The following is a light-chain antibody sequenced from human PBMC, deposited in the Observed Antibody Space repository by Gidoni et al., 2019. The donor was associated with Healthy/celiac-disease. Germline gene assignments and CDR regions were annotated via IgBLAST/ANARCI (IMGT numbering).Light chain of an antibody. CDR2: SAS. CDR1: QSVLYSSNNKNY. Sequence: DIVMTQSPDSLAVSLGDRATINCKSSQSVLYSSNNKNYLAWYQQKPGQPPKLLIYSASTRESGVPDRFSGSGSGTDFTLTISSLQAEDVAVYYCQQYYSTPPYTFGQGTKLEIK. CDR3: QQYYSTPPYT. J-gene: IGKJ2*01. V-gene: IGKV4-1*01.